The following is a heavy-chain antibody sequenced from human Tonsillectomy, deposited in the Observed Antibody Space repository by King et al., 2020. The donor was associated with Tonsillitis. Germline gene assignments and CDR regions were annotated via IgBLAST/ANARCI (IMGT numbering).Heavy chain of an antibody. V-gene: IGHV3-30*02. Sequence: VQLVESGGGVVQPGGSLRLSCAAAGFIFNDYSMHCVRQAPGKGLEWVAFIRFDGSKQMYADSVKGRFTISRDNSKNTLYVQMSSLSTDDTAVYYCARALRDYHDSSGYYYAFDIWGQGTVVTVSS. CDR1: GFIFNDYS. D-gene: IGHD3-22*01. CDR2: IRFDGSKQ. J-gene: IGHJ3*02. CDR3: ARALRDYHDSSGYYYAFDI.